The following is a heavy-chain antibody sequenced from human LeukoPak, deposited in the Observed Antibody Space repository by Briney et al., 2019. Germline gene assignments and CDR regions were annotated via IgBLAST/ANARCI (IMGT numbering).Heavy chain of an antibody. V-gene: IGHV3-30-3*01. J-gene: IGHJ4*02. CDR2: ISYDGSNK. Sequence: GGSLRLSCAASGFTFSSYAMHWVRQAPGKGLEWVAVISYDGSNKYYADSVKGRFTISRDNSKNTLYLQMNSLRAEDTAVYCCARPPSTYCSSTSCTFDYWGQGTLVTVSS. CDR1: GFTFSSYA. CDR3: ARPPSTYCSSTSCTFDY. D-gene: IGHD2-2*01.